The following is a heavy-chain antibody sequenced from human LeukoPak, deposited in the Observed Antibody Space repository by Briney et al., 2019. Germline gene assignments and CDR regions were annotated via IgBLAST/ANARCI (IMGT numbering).Heavy chain of an antibody. CDR2: INPTGGST. J-gene: IGHJ4*02. V-gene: IGHV1-46*01. D-gene: IGHD3-22*01. CDR1: GYSFTTYY. CDR3: GYDSSGYHYFDY. Sequence: ASVKVSCKASGYSFTTYYMHWVRQAPGQGLEWMGIINPTGGSTNYAQKFQGRVTITADESTSTAYMELSSLRSEDTAVYYCGYDSSGYHYFDYWGQGTLVTVSS.